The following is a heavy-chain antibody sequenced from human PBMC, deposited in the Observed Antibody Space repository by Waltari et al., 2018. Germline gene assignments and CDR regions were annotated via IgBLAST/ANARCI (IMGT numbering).Heavy chain of an antibody. Sequence: QVQLQESGPGLVKPSETLSLPCTVSGGSFSSHSWRWIRQPPGKGREWIWYIYYSGSTNYNPSLKSRVTISVDTSKNQFSLKLSSVTAADTAVYYCARGFWSGYYTGAFDIWGQGTMVTVSS. D-gene: IGHD3-3*01. CDR3: ARGFWSGYYTGAFDI. J-gene: IGHJ3*02. CDR2: IYYSGST. CDR1: GGSFSSHS. V-gene: IGHV4-59*11.